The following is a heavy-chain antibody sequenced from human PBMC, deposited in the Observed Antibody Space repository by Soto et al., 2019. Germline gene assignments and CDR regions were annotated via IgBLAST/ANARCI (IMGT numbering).Heavy chain of an antibody. Sequence: ASVKVSCKASGDVFRSYGINWVRQAPGQGLEWMGGIIPISGTANYAQKFQGRVAITADESTDTVYMELSRLRSEDTAVYFCARVRCFNGLCHTADYGMDVWGQGTTVTVSS. CDR3: ARVRCFNGLCHTADYGMDV. V-gene: IGHV1-69*13. D-gene: IGHD2-8*01. CDR1: GDVFRSYG. CDR2: IIPISGTA. J-gene: IGHJ6*02.